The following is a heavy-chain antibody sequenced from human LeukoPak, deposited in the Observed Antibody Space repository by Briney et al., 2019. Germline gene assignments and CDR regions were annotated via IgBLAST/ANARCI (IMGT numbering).Heavy chain of an antibody. CDR3: ARGPLGGSYSGGAFDY. Sequence: SETLSLTCAVYGGSFSGYYWSGIRQPPGKGLEWIGEINHSGSTNYNPSLKSRVTISVDTSKNQFSLKLSSVTAADTAVYYCARGPLGGSYSGGAFDYWGQGTLVTVSS. V-gene: IGHV4-34*01. D-gene: IGHD1-26*01. J-gene: IGHJ4*02. CDR1: GGSFSGYY. CDR2: INHSGST.